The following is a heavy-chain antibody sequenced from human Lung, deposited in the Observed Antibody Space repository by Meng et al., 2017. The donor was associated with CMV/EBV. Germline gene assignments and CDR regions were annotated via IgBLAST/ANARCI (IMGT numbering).Heavy chain of an antibody. CDR1: GFTLSSYW. CDR3: ARRPWGLDV. CDR2: INQDGSEK. V-gene: IGHV3-7*01. J-gene: IGHJ6*02. Sequence: GESLKIPGAASGFTLSSYWMSWVRQAPGKGLEWVANINQDGSEKYYVDSVEGRFTISRDNAKDSLYLQMNALRAEDTAVYYCARRPWGLDVWGQGTTVTVSS.